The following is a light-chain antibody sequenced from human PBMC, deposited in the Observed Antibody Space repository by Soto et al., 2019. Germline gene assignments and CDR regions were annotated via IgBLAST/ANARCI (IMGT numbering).Light chain of an antibody. CDR1: QSDSSSY. J-gene: IGKJ2*01. V-gene: IGKV3-20*01. Sequence: EIVLTQSPGTLSLSPGERATLSCRASQSDSSSYLAWYQQKPGQAPRLLIYGASSRATGIPDRFSGSGSGTDFTLTISRLEPEDFAVYYCHQYGTLYTFGQGTKLEIK. CDR3: HQYGTLYT. CDR2: GAS.